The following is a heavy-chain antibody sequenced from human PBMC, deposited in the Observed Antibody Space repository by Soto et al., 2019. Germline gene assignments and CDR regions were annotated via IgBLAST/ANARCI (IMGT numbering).Heavy chain of an antibody. CDR2: IIPVFGTP. J-gene: IGHJ6*02. CDR1: GGSLSNYG. V-gene: IGHV1-69*12. Sequence: QVQLVQSGAEVKKPGSSVKVSCKASGGSLSNYGISWVRQAPGQGLEWMGAIIPVFGTPNYAQKFQDRVTSTADEATTTVYMEGRSLTSEDTAVYYCARGDATKIVVTTYYAMDVWGQGTTVTVSS. CDR3: ARGDATKIVVTTYYAMDV. D-gene: IGHD3-22*01.